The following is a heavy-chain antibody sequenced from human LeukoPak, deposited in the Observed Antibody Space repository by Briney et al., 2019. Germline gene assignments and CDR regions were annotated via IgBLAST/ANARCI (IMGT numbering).Heavy chain of an antibody. Sequence: SETLSLTCTVSGGSISSYYWSWIRQPAGKGLEWIGRIYTSGCTNYNPSLKSRVTMSVDTSKNQFSLKLSSVTAADTAVYYCARSGIAVAGTAFDYWGQGTLVTVSS. CDR3: ARSGIAVAGTAFDY. CDR2: IYTSGCT. CDR1: GGSISSYY. D-gene: IGHD6-19*01. V-gene: IGHV4-4*07. J-gene: IGHJ4*02.